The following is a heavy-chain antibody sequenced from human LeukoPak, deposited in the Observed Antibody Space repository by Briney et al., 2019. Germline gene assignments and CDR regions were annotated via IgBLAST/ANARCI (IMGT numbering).Heavy chain of an antibody. J-gene: IGHJ4*02. CDR1: GFTFSKHG. V-gene: IGHV3-23*01. CDR3: AKGDRIAAAGTVMDY. CDR2: IRGSGDYI. Sequence: GGSLRLSCAASGFTFSKHGMHWVRQAPGKGLEWVSVIRGSGDYIYYADSVKGRFTISRDNSKNTLYLQMNSLSAEDTAVYYCAKGDRIAAAGTVMDYWGQGTLVTVSS. D-gene: IGHD6-13*01.